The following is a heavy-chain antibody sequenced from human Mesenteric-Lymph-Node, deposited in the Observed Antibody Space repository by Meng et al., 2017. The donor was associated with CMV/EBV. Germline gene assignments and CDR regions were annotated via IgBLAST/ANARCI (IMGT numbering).Heavy chain of an antibody. CDR3: AKDGGYSSGWYFFDY. CDR1: GFTFSSYW. V-gene: IGHV3-74*01. J-gene: IGHJ4*02. CDR2: INSDGSST. Sequence: GESLKISCAASGFTFSSYWMHWVRQAPGKGLVWVSRINSDGSSTTYADSVKGRFTISRDNAKNTLYLQMNSLRAEDTALYYCAKDGGYSSGWYFFDYWGQGTLVTVSS. D-gene: IGHD6-19*01.